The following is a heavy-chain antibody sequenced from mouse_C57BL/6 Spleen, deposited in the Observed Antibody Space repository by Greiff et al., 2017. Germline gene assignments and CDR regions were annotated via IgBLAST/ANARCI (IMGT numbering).Heavy chain of an antibody. V-gene: IGHV5-4*03. CDR2: ISDGGSYT. Sequence: EVKLVESGGGLVKPGGSLKLSCAASGFTFSSYAMSWVRQTPEKRLEWVATISDGGSYTYYPDNVKGRFTISRDNAKNNLYVQMSHLKSEDTAMDYWGRGPNWDNYFGDWGQGTTLTVSS. CDR3: GRGPNWDNYFGD. D-gene: IGHD4-1*01. CDR1: GFTFSSYA. J-gene: IGHJ2*01.